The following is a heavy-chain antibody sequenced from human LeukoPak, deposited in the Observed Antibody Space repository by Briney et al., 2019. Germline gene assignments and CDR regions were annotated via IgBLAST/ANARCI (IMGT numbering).Heavy chain of an antibody. J-gene: IGHJ4*02. D-gene: IGHD4-17*01. Sequence: SETLSLTCAVYGGSFSGYYWSWIRRPPGKGLEWIGEINHSGSTNYNPSLKSRVTISVDTSKNQFSLKLSSVTAADTAVYYCASSMTTVTTYYFDYWGQGTLVTVSS. V-gene: IGHV4-34*01. CDR2: INHSGST. CDR3: ASSMTTVTTYYFDY. CDR1: GGSFSGYY.